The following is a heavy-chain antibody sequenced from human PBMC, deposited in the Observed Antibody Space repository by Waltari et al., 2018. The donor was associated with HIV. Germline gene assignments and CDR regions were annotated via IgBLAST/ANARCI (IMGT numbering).Heavy chain of an antibody. V-gene: IGHV3-49*04. CDR1: GFTSGYYA. CDR2: IRSKAYGGTT. CDR3: NRRGDSYGYIAY. Sequence: EVQLVESGGGLVQPGRSLRLPCTASGFTSGYYAMSWVRQATGKGLEWVGFIRSKAYGGTTEYAASVKGRFTILRDDSKNIAYLQMNSLKTEDTAVYYCNRRGDSYGYIAYWGQGTLVTVSS. D-gene: IGHD5-18*01. J-gene: IGHJ4*02.